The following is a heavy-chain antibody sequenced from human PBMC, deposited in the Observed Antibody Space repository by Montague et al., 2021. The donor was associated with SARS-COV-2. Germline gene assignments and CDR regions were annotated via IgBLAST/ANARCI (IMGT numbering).Heavy chain of an antibody. CDR2: MYYSGST. Sequence: SETLSLTCTVSGGSISSSNYYWGWLRQPPGKGLEWIGNMYYSGSTYYHPSLKSRVTISINTSKNQFSLKLSSVTAAATAVYYGARDDIVLQGVTKGMDVWGQGTTVTVSS. CDR3: ARDDIVLQGVTKGMDV. J-gene: IGHJ6*02. CDR1: GGSISSSNYY. V-gene: IGHV4-39*07. D-gene: IGHD2-15*01.